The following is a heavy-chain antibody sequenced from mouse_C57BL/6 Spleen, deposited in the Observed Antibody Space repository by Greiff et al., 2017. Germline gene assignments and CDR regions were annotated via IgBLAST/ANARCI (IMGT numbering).Heavy chain of an antibody. D-gene: IGHD1-1*01. Sequence: QVQLQQSGPGLVAPSQSLSITCTVSGFSLTSYAISWVRQPPGKGLEWLGVIWTGGGTNYNSALKSRLSISKDNSKSQVFLKMNSLQTDDTARYYCAKITTVVDPYYAMDYWGQGTSVTVSS. CDR3: AKITTVVDPYYAMDY. J-gene: IGHJ4*01. CDR1: GFSLTSYA. V-gene: IGHV2-9-1*01. CDR2: IWTGGGT.